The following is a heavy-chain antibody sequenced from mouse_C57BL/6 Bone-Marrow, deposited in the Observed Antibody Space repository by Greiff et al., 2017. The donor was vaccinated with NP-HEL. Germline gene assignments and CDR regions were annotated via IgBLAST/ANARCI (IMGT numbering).Heavy chain of an antibody. CDR1: GYTFTSYW. CDR3: VCGYYGSSYDWYFDV. CDR2: IHPNSGST. D-gene: IGHD1-1*01. J-gene: IGHJ1*03. V-gene: IGHV1-64*01. Sequence: QVQLQQPGAELVKPGASVKLSCKASGYTFTSYWMHWVKQRPGQGLEWIGMIHPNSGSTNYNEKFKSKATLTVDKSSSTAYMQLSSLTSEDSAVYYCVCGYYGSSYDWYFDVWGTGTTVTVSS.